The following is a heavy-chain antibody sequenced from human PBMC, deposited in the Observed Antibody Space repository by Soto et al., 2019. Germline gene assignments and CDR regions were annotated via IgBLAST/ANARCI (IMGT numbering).Heavy chain of an antibody. V-gene: IGHV4-61*01. Sequence: ETLSLTCTVSGCSVISGSYYWSWIRQPPGKGLEWIGYIYYSGSTNYNPSLKSRVTISVDTSKNQFSLKLSSVTAADTAVYYCARERAGYSSSSSLEAVQPYYYYYAIQVWGQGPTGNVS. CDR2: IYYSGST. CDR1: GCSVISGSYY. J-gene: IGHJ6*01. CDR3: ARERAGYSSSSSLEAVQPYYYYYAIQV. D-gene: IGHD6-6*01.